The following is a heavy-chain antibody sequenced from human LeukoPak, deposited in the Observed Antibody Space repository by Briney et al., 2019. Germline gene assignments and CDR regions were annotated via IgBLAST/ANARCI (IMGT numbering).Heavy chain of an antibody. CDR3: ARKDGGRDGMDV. D-gene: IGHD4-23*01. V-gene: IGHV1-2*02. CDR2: LNPNTLVT. J-gene: IGHJ6*02. Sequence: GASVKVSCRASGYTFTDYYMHWVRQAPGQGLEWMGWLNPNTLVTSYAQHFQGRVSMTCDTSISTGYMDLNSLTSDDTAVYYCARKDGGRDGMDVWGQGTTVTVSS. CDR1: GYTFTDYY.